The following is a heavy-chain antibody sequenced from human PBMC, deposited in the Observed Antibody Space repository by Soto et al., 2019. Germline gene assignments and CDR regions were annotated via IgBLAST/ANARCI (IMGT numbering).Heavy chain of an antibody. CDR3: AKSYYYGSGSTFDY. D-gene: IGHD3-10*01. J-gene: IGHJ4*02. CDR1: GFTFSSYG. V-gene: IGHV3-30*18. Sequence: QVQLVESGGGVVQPGRSLRLSCAASGFTFSSYGMHWVRQAPGKGLEWVAVISYDGSNKYYADSVKGRFTISRDNSKNTLYLQMNSLRAKDTAVYYCAKSYYYGSGSTFDYWGQGTLVTVSS. CDR2: ISYDGSNK.